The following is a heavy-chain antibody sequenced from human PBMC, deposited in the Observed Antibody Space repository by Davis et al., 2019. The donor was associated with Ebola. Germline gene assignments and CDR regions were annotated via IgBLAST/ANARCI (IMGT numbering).Heavy chain of an antibody. V-gene: IGHV4-4*02. CDR3: ARDPATVTAQGYYYGMDV. CDR2: IYHSGST. J-gene: IGHJ6*02. Sequence: PSETLSLTCAVSGGSISSSNWWSWVRQPPGKGLEWIGEIYHSGSTNYNPSLKSRVTISVDTSKNQFSLKLSSVTAADTAVYYCARDPATVTAQGYYYGMDVWGQGTTVTVSS. D-gene: IGHD4-11*01. CDR1: GGSISSSNW.